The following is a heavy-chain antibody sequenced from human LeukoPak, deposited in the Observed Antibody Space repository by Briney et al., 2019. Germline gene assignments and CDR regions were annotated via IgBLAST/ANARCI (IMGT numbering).Heavy chain of an antibody. J-gene: IGHJ4*02. V-gene: IGHV1-2*02. CDR1: GDTFTDNS. CDR2: VNPNTGGT. Sequence: GASVKVSCKASGDTFTDNSVHWVRQAPGQGLEWLGWVNPNTGGTNYAQKFQGRVTMTRDTSISTAYMELSRLRSDDMAIYYCTRNNYSGYDRFPYWGQGTLVTVSS. D-gene: IGHD5-12*01. CDR3: TRNNYSGYDRFPY.